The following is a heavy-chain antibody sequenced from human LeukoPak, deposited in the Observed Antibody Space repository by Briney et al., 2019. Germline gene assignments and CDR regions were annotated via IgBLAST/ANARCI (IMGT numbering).Heavy chain of an antibody. D-gene: IGHD2-15*01. CDR2: ISYAGNDK. Sequence: PGKSLRLSCAVSGVTFSSYDFHWVRQTPGKGLEWVAMISYAGNDKYFADSVKGRFTISRDNSNNTLYLQMNSLRPEDTGVYYCARDGILPRFDYWGQGTLLTVSS. V-gene: IGHV3-30*14. J-gene: IGHJ4*02. CDR1: GVTFSSYD. CDR3: ARDGILPRFDY.